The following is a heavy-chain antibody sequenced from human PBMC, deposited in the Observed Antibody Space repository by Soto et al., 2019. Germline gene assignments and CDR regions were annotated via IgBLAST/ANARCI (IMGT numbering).Heavy chain of an antibody. CDR3: ARDGRYSYGHDY. J-gene: IGHJ4*02. D-gene: IGHD5-18*01. V-gene: IGHV3-21*01. Sequence: EVQLVESGGGLVKPGGSLRLSCAASGFTFSSYSMNWVRQAPGKGLEWVSSISSSSSYIYYADSVKGRFTISRDNAKNSLYLQMNSLRAEDTAVYYCARDGRYSYGHDYWGQGTLVTVSS. CDR1: GFTFSSYS. CDR2: ISSSSSYI.